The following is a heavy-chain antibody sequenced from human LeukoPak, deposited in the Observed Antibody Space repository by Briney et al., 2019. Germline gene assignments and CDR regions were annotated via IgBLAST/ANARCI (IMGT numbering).Heavy chain of an antibody. Sequence: GASVKVSCKASGYTFTDYYIHWVRQAPGHGLEWLGWMNVKTGATSSAQRFPGRFTMTRDTSIGTASMEFSSLTSDDTAVYYCARQSGTYWGLGYWGQGTLVTVSS. J-gene: IGHJ4*02. D-gene: IGHD1-26*01. V-gene: IGHV1-2*02. CDR2: MNVKTGAT. CDR3: ARQSGTYWGLGY. CDR1: GYTFTDYY.